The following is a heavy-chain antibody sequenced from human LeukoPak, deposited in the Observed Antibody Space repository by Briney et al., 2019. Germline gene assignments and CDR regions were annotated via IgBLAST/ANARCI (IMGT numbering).Heavy chain of an antibody. D-gene: IGHD5-18*01. CDR3: ARDLSGVTGYTYGRGIDY. CDR1: GFTFADYY. J-gene: IGHJ4*02. V-gene: IGHV3-11*04. Sequence: GGSLRLSCAASGFTFADYYMSWIRQAPGKGLEWVSYISDSGNPIYYADSVKGRFTTSRDNAKNSLYLQMNSLRAEDTAVYYCARDLSGVTGYTYGRGIDYWGQGTLVTVSS. CDR2: ISDSGNPI.